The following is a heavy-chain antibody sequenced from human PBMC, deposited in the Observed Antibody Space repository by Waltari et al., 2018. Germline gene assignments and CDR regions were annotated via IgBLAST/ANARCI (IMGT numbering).Heavy chain of an antibody. CDR3: AKDIGSLYSSSWYDAFDI. D-gene: IGHD6-13*01. V-gene: IGHV3-9*01. Sequence: EVQLVESGGGLVQPGRSLRLSCAASGFTFDDYAMHWVRQAPGKGLEWVSGISWNSGSIGYADSVKGRFTISRDNAKNSLYLQMNSLRAEDTALYYCAKDIGSLYSSSWYDAFDIWGQGTMVTVSS. CDR1: GFTFDDYA. J-gene: IGHJ3*02. CDR2: ISWNSGSI.